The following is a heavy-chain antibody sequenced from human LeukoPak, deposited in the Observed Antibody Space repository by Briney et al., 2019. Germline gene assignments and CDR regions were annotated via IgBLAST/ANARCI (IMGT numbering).Heavy chain of an antibody. V-gene: IGHV4-59*01. CDR2: ISYSGST. CDR1: GGSFSNSY. J-gene: IGHJ5*02. CDR3: ARDRCPTCNWFDP. Sequence: PSETLSLTCTVSGGSFSNSYWNWIRQPPGKGREWIGYISYSGSTYYNPSLKSRVTISVDTSKKQFSLKLSSVTAVDTAVYYCARDRCPTCNWFDPWGQGTLVTVSS.